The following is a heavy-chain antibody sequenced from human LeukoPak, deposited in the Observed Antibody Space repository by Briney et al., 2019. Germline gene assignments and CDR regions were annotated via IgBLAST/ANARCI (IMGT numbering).Heavy chain of an antibody. V-gene: IGHV4-4*02. CDR3: ARFGFYGFRGGGYYYYMDV. CDR2: IHHSGST. Sequence: PSGTLSLTCDVSGGSISAGYWWSWVRQSPGKGLEWIGEIHHSGSTNYNPSLKSRVTISLDKSKNQFSLKLSSVTAADTAIYYCARFGFYGFRGGGYYYYMDVWGKGTTVTVSS. CDR1: GGSISAGYW. J-gene: IGHJ6*03. D-gene: IGHD3-3*01.